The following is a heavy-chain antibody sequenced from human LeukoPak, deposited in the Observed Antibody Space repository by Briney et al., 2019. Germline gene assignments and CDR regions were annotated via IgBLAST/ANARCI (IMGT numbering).Heavy chain of an antibody. D-gene: IGHD6-13*01. Sequence: SETLSLTCAVYGGSFSGYYWSWIRQPPGKGLEWIGEINHSGSTNYNPSLKSRVTISVDTSKNQFSLKLSSVTAADTAVYYCARRRYSSSWYRWGQGTLVTVSS. J-gene: IGHJ5*02. CDR2: INHSGST. CDR3: ARRRYSSSWYR. V-gene: IGHV4-34*01. CDR1: GGSFSGYY.